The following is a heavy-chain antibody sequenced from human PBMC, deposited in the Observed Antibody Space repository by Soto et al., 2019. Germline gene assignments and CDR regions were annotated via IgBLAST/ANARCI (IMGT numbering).Heavy chain of an antibody. D-gene: IGHD2-2*01. Sequence: PSETLSLTCTVSGGSISSGGYYWSWIRQHTGKGLKWIGYFYHSGSTNYNPSLKIRVTISVDTSKNQFSLKLSSVTAADTAVYYCARGFPLHDIVVVPAAMYSRSYFDYWGQGTLVTVSS. CDR2: FYHSGST. CDR1: GGSISSGGYY. CDR3: ARGFPLHDIVVVPAAMYSRSYFDY. J-gene: IGHJ4*02. V-gene: IGHV4-31*03.